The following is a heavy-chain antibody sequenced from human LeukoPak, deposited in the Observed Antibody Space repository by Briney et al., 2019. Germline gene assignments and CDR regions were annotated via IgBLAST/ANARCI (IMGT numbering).Heavy chain of an antibody. CDR2: IWYDGSNK. CDR1: GFTFSSYG. V-gene: IGHV3-33*06. J-gene: IGHJ4*02. D-gene: IGHD6-6*01. CDR3: AKSHRIAARRSGGFDY. Sequence: PGGSLRLSCAASGFTFSSYGMHWVRQAPGKGLEWVAVIWYDGSNKYYADSVKGRFTISRDNSKNTLYLQMNSLRAEDTAVYYCAKSHRIAARRSGGFDYWGQGTLVTVSS.